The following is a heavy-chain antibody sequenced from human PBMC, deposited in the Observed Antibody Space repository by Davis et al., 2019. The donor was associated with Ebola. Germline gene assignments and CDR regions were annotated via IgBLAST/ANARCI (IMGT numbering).Heavy chain of an antibody. J-gene: IGHJ6*04. CDR2: ISYDGSNK. Sequence: GGSLRLSCAASGFTFSSYGMHWVRQAPGKGLEWVAVISYDGSNKYYADSVKGRFTISRDNSKNTLYLQMNSLRAEDTAVYYCAKDLSSSWYPLGVWGKGTTVTVSS. D-gene: IGHD6-13*01. CDR3: AKDLSSSWYPLGV. V-gene: IGHV3-30*18. CDR1: GFTFSSYG.